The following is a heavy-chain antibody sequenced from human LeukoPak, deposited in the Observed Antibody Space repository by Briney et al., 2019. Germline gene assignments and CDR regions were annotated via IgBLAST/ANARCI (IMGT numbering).Heavy chain of an antibody. D-gene: IGHD5-18*01. CDR1: GGSISSYY. CDR2: IYYSGST. Sequence: SETLSLTCTVSGGSISSYYWSWIRQPPGRGLEWIGYIYYSGSTDYNPSLKSRVTISVDTSKNQFSLKLSSVTAADTAVYYCARDVGSGYSYGYPNYYFDYWGQGTLVTVSS. J-gene: IGHJ4*02. V-gene: IGHV4-59*01. CDR3: ARDVGSGYSYGYPNYYFDY.